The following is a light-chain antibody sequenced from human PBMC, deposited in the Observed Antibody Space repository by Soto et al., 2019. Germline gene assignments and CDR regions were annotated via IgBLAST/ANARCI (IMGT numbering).Light chain of an antibody. Sequence: EIVLTQSPATLSLSPGERATLSCRASQSVSTYLAWYQQIPGQAPRLLIYDASDRATGIPARFSGSGSGTEFSLTITSLQSEDFALYYCQQYNNRPPWTFGQGTKVEVK. CDR2: DAS. CDR3: QQYNNRPPWT. J-gene: IGKJ1*01. V-gene: IGKV3-11*01. CDR1: QSVSTY.